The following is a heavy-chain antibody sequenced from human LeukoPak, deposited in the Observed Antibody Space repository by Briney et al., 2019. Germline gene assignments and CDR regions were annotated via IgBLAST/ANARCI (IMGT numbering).Heavy chain of an antibody. J-gene: IGHJ4*02. CDR3: AKGVYYDSSGYIDY. CDR1: GFTFGDYA. Sequence: GGSLRLSCAASGFTFGDYAMHWVRHAPGKGLEWVSGISWNSGSIGYADSVKGRFTISRDNAKNSLYLQMNSLRAEDMALYYCAKGVYYDSSGYIDYWGQGTLVTVSS. CDR2: ISWNSGSI. D-gene: IGHD3-22*01. V-gene: IGHV3-9*03.